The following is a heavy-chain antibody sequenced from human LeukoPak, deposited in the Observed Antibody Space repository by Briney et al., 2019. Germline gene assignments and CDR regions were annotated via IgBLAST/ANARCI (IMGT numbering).Heavy chain of an antibody. Sequence: GGSLRLSCAASGFTFSSYAMSWVRQAPGKGLEWVSAISGSGGSTYYADSVKGRFTISRDNSKNTLYLQMNSLRAEDTAVYYCARVDYGDPPYYYYYYGMDVWGQGTTVTVSS. CDR3: ARVDYGDPPYYYYYYGMDV. CDR2: ISGSGGST. V-gene: IGHV3-23*01. D-gene: IGHD4-17*01. J-gene: IGHJ6*02. CDR1: GFTFSSYA.